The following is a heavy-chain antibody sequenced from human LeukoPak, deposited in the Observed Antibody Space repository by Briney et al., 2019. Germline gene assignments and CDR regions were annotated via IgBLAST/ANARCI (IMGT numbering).Heavy chain of an antibody. J-gene: IGHJ6*03. CDR1: GGTFSSYA. Sequence: SVKVSCKASGGTFSSYAISWVRQAPGQGLEWMGGIIPIFGTANYAQKFQGRVTITADESTSTAYMELSSLRSEDTAVYYCARGPSGYDYEAYYYYYMDVWGKGTTVTISS. D-gene: IGHD5-12*01. CDR3: ARGPSGYDYEAYYYYYMDV. CDR2: IIPIFGTA. V-gene: IGHV1-69*13.